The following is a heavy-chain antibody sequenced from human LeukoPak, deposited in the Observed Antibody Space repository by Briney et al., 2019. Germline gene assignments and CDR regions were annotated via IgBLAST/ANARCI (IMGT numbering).Heavy chain of an antibody. CDR2: IYTSGST. V-gene: IGHV4-4*07. Sequence: SETLSLTCIVSGGSISSYYWSWIRQPAGKGLEWIGRIYTSGSTNYNPSLKSRVTMSVDTSKNQFSLKLSSVTAADTAVYYCAREARSGSYFDYWGQGTLVTVSS. D-gene: IGHD1-26*01. J-gene: IGHJ4*02. CDR1: GGSISSYY. CDR3: AREARSGSYFDY.